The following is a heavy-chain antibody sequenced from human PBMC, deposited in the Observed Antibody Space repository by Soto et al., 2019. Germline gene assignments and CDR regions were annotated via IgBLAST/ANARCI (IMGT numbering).Heavy chain of an antibody. CDR1: GFTFSTYA. Sequence: PGGSLRLSCAPSGFTFSTYAMHWVRQAPGKRLEWVAVISYDGSNKYYADSVKGRFTLSRDNSKNTHYLQMNSLRAEDTAVYFCARETRPWNYDILTGQANYYYYYGMDVWGQGTTVTVSS. D-gene: IGHD3-9*01. CDR2: ISYDGSNK. CDR3: ARETRPWNYDILTGQANYYYYYGMDV. J-gene: IGHJ6*02. V-gene: IGHV3-30-3*01.